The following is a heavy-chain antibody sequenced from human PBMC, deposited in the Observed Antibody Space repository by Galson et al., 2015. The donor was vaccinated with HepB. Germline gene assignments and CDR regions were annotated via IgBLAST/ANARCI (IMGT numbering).Heavy chain of an antibody. D-gene: IGHD6-19*01. V-gene: IGHV1-2*02. CDR1: GYTFTGYY. CDR3: ARSLIGSGWWARLGDP. CDR2: INPNSGGT. Sequence: SCKASGYTFTGYYMHWVRQAPGQGLEWMGWINPNSGGTNYAQKFQGRVTMTRDTSISTAYMELSRLRSDDTAVYYCARSLIGSGWWARLGDPWGQGTLVAVSS. J-gene: IGHJ5*02.